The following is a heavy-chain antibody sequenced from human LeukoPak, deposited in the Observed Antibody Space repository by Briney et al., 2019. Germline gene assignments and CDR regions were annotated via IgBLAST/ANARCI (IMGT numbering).Heavy chain of an antibody. J-gene: IGHJ4*02. CDR3: ARHTSGSSRLFDY. Sequence: SETLSLTCTVSGGSISSSSYYWGWIRQSPGKGLEWIGDIYYSGTTYYNPSLKSRVSMSLDTSKNQFSLKLSSVTAADTAVYYCARHTSGSSRLFDYWGQGTLVTVSS. CDR2: IYYSGTT. CDR1: GGSISSSSYY. D-gene: IGHD5-12*01. V-gene: IGHV4-39*01.